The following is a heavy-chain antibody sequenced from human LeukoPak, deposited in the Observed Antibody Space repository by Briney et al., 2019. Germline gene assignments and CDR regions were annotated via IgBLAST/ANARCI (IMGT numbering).Heavy chain of an antibody. V-gene: IGHV3-23*01. CDR1: GFTFSSHA. D-gene: IGHD4-17*01. Sequence: GGSLRLSCAASGFTFSSHAMSWVRQAPGKGLEWVSAISGSGGSTYYADSVKGPFTISRDNSKNTLYLQMTSLRAEDTAVYYCAKDGHYGDSSMDVWGKGTTVTVSS. J-gene: IGHJ6*03. CDR3: AKDGHYGDSSMDV. CDR2: ISGSGGST.